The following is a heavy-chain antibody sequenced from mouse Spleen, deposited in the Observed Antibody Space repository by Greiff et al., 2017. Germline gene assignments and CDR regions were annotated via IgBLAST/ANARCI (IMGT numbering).Heavy chain of an antibody. V-gene: IGHV1-26*01. CDR1: GYTFTDYY. CDR2: INPNNGGT. Sequence: EVKLQQSGPELVKPGASVKISCKASGYTFTDYYMNWVKQSHGKSLEWIGDINPNNGGTSYNQKFKGKATLTVDKSSSTAYMELRSLTSEDSAVYYCARDRGDYFDYWGQGTTLTVSS. J-gene: IGHJ2*01. D-gene: IGHD3-1*01. CDR3: ARDRGDYFDY.